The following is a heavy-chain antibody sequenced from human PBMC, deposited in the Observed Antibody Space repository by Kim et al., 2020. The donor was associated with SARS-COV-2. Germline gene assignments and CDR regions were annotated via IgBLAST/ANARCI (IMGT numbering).Heavy chain of an antibody. CDR3: ARDSSGFDY. J-gene: IGHJ4*02. Sequence: GSPNYTLSLKRRVTISVDTSKNQFSLKLRSVTAADTAVYYCARDSSGFDYWGQGTLVTVSS. V-gene: IGHV4-34*01. D-gene: IGHD6-19*01. CDR2: GSP.